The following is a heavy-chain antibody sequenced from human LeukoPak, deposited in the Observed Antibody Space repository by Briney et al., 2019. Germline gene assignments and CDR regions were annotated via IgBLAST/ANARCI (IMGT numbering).Heavy chain of an antibody. J-gene: IGHJ4*02. V-gene: IGHV1-8*01. CDR3: AKVGHPTDIVLVPAAHSDLGTFDH. CDR1: EYTFTSYD. D-gene: IGHD2-8*02. CDR2: MNPTTGNT. Sequence: ASVKVSCKASEYTFTSYDINWVRQAPGQGLEWMGWMNPTTGNTNYAQKFQGRVSMTRDTSISTAYMDLSRLNFDDTAVYYCAKVGHPTDIVLVPAAHSDLGTFDHWGQGTLVTVSS.